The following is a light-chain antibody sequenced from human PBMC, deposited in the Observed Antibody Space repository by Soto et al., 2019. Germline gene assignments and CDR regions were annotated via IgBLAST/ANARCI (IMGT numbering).Light chain of an antibody. CDR3: QQYGSSPRT. J-gene: IGKJ1*01. CDR2: GAS. Sequence: EIMLTQSPGTLSLSPGERATLSCRASQSVGSIYLAWYQQKPGQAPRLLIHGASSRATGIPDRFSGSGSGTDFTLTISRLEPEDFAVYYCQQYGSSPRTFGQGTKVDIK. CDR1: QSVGSIY. V-gene: IGKV3-20*01.